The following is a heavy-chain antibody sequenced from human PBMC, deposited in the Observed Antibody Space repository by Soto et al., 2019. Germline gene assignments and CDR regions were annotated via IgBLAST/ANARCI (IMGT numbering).Heavy chain of an antibody. CDR3: ARMSYFYDKWYFDL. CDR1: GASINNNDYY. Sequence: PSETLSLTCSVSGASINNNDYYWSWIRQTPGKGLEWIGYVYYSGTTDYIPSLKSRLSMSIDKSQNQFTLKLNSVTAADTATYYCARMSYFYDKWYFDLWGRGTLVTVSS. D-gene: IGHD3-22*01. J-gene: IGHJ2*01. CDR2: VYYSGTT. V-gene: IGHV4-30-4*01.